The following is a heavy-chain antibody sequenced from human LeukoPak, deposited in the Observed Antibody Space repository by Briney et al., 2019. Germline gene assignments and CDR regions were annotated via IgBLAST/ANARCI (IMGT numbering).Heavy chain of an antibody. J-gene: IGHJ4*02. CDR2: ISSSSSYI. D-gene: IGHD5-12*01. V-gene: IGHV3-21*01. CDR3: ASFSGYNIPFDY. CDR1: GFTFSSYS. Sequence: GGSLRLSCAASGFTFSSYSMNWVRQAPGKGLEWVSSISSSSSYIYYADSVKGRFTISRDNAKNSLYLQMNSLRAEDTAVYYCASFSGYNIPFDYWGQGTLVTVSS.